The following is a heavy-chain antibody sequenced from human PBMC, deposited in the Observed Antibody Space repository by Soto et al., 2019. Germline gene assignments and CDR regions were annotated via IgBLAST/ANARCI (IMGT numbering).Heavy chain of an antibody. V-gene: IGHV5-51*01. D-gene: IGHD3-10*01. CDR2: IYPADSDT. CDR3: ARLPNSPTSYYEHPYGMDF. CDR1: GYSFPRQC. J-gene: IGHJ6*02. Sequence: VESVNISCERSGYSFPRQCIVSVLQTAGKGLEWMGSIYPADSDTRYSPSFQGQVTISAEKSIGTAYLEWSNLKASDTAMYYCARLPNSPTSYYEHPYGMDFWGRGTTVTVSS.